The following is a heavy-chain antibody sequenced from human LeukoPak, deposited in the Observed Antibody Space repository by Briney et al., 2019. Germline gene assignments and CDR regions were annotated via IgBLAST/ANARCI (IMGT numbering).Heavy chain of an antibody. Sequence: SETLSLTCTVSGGSISSGGYYWSWIRQHPGKGLEWIGYIYYSGSTYYNPSLKSRVTISVDTSKNQFSLKLSSVTAADTAVYYCARVALAVAGPNWFDPWGQGTLVTVSS. CDR3: ARVALAVAGPNWFDP. V-gene: IGHV4-31*03. CDR1: GGSISSGGYY. CDR2: IYYSGST. D-gene: IGHD6-19*01. J-gene: IGHJ5*02.